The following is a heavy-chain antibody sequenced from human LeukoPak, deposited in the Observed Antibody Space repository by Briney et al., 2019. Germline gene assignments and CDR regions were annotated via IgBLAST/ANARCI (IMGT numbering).Heavy chain of an antibody. CDR2: INHNSGGT. CDR1: GYTFIGYY. CDR3: AREDDIVVVAGYSSSSAY. Sequence: ASVKVSCKASGYTFIGYYMHWVRQAPGQGLEWMGWINHNSGGTNYAQKFQGRVTMTRDTSISTAYMELSRLRSDDTAVYYCAREDDIVVVAGYSSSSAYWGQGTLVTVSS. D-gene: IGHD6-13*01. J-gene: IGHJ4*02. V-gene: IGHV1-2*02.